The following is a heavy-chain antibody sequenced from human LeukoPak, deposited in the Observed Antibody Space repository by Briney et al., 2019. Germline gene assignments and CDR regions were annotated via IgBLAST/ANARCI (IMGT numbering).Heavy chain of an antibody. V-gene: IGHV3-30*03. CDR1: GFTFSSYG. CDR3: ARSPRREPLHYFDY. D-gene: IGHD1-26*01. Sequence: GGSLRLSCAASGFTFSSYGMHWVRQAPGKGLEWVAVISYDGSNKYYADSVKGRFTISRDNSENTLYLQMGSLRAEDMALYYCARSPRREPLHYFDYWGQGTLVTVSS. J-gene: IGHJ4*02. CDR2: ISYDGSNK.